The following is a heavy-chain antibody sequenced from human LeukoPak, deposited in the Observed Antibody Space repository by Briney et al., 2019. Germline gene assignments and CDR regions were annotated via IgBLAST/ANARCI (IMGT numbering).Heavy chain of an antibody. J-gene: IGHJ4*02. V-gene: IGHV3-49*04. CDR1: GFTFDHYS. Sequence: GGSLRLSCAASGFTFDHYSMNWVRQAPGKGLEWVGFIRGNVYGGATEYAASVKGRFTVSTDASKTIGYLQMTSLKTEDTAIYYCTRESPKYAFDYWGQGTLVTVSS. CDR3: TRESPKYAFDY. D-gene: IGHD2-8*01. CDR2: IRGNVYGGAT.